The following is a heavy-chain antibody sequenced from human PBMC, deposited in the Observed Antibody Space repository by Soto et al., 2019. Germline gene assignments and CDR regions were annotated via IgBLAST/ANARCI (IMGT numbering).Heavy chain of an antibody. Sequence: QVPLHQSGPGLVMPSQTLSLTCAISGDSVSSTSAAWNWIRPSPSRSLEWLGRTYYRSKWYNDYAVFVRSRITNNPFTAKDQFSLQLNSVTPEHTAVEYCARKDPGNAFDYWGQGTLVTVSS. CDR3: ARKDPGNAFDY. D-gene: IGHD2-8*01. V-gene: IGHV6-1*02. CDR2: TYYRSKWYN. J-gene: IGHJ4*02. CDR1: GDSVSSTSAA.